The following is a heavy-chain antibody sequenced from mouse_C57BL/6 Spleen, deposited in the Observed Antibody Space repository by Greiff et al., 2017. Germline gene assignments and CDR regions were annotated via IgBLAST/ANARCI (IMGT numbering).Heavy chain of an antibody. V-gene: IGHV1-54*01. Sequence: QVQLKESGAELVRPGTSVKVSCKASGYAFTNYLIEWVKQRPGQGLEWIGVINPGSGGTNYNEKFKGKATLTADKSSSTAYMQLSSLTSEDSAVYFCAREGDGYFDVWGTGTTVTVSS. CDR3: AREGDGYFDV. CDR1: GYAFTNYL. J-gene: IGHJ1*03. CDR2: INPGSGGT.